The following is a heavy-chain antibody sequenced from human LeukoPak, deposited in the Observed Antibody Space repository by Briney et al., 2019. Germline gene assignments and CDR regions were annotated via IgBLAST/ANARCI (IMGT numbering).Heavy chain of an antibody. J-gene: IGHJ1*01. CDR1: GFTFSSYA. Sequence: GRSLRLSCAASGFTFSSYAMHWVRQAPGKGLEWVAVISYDGSNKYYADSVKGRFTISRDNSKNTLYLQMNSLRPEDTAVYSCARSFFQWNYGSCLGSWGQGTLVTVSS. D-gene: IGHD1-7*01. CDR3: ARSFFQWNYGSCLGS. V-gene: IGHV3-30*04. CDR2: ISYDGSNK.